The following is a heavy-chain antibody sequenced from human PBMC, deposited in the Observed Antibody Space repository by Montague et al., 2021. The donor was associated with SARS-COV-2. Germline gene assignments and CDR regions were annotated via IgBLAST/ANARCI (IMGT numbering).Heavy chain of an antibody. CDR2: ISISGST. Sequence: TLSLTCTVSGGSISSGSYYWSRIRQPAGKGLEWIGRISISGSTNYNPSLKSRVTISVDTSKNQFSLRLSSVTAADTAVYYCARDIAVAGLLDYWGQGTLVTVSS. V-gene: IGHV4-61*02. D-gene: IGHD6-19*01. J-gene: IGHJ4*02. CDR1: GGSISSGSYY. CDR3: ARDIAVAGLLDY.